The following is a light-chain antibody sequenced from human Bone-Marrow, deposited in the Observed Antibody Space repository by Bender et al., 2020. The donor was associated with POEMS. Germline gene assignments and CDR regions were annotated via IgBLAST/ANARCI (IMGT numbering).Light chain of an antibody. CDR2: NSF. J-gene: IGLJ1*01. Sequence: LTQPPSASGTPGQTVTISCSGINSNIRTNTVNWYQQFPRTAPKLFIYNSFQRPSGVSNRFSGSKSGNTASLTISGLQAEDEADYYCSSYTSRSTLYVFGTGTKVTVL. CDR3: SSYTSRSTLYV. CDR1: NSNIRTNT. V-gene: IGLV1-44*01.